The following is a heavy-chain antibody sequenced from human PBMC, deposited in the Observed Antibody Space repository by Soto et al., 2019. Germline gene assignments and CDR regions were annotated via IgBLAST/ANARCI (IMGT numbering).Heavy chain of an antibody. Sequence: EVQLVESGGGLVQPGGSLRLSCAASGLTFSDHYMDWVRQAPGKGLEWVGRTRNKANSYTTEYAASVKGRFTISRDDSKNSLYLQMNSLKTEDTAVYYCARDGTSDYWGQGTLVTVSS. D-gene: IGHD1-26*01. J-gene: IGHJ4*02. CDR2: TRNKANSYTT. V-gene: IGHV3-72*01. CDR3: ARDGTSDY. CDR1: GLTFSDHY.